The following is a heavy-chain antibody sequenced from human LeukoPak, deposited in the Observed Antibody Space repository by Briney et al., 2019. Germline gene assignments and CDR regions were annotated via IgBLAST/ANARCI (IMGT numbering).Heavy chain of an antibody. J-gene: IGHJ4*02. CDR1: GYTFTGYY. Sequence: ASVKVSCKASGYTFTGYYMNWVRQAPGQGPEWMGWISANNKNTKFSQKLQGRLTMTTDTSTTTAYMELRSLTSDDTTMYYCVRDGTGEQWLTQLDFWGQGTLVSVPS. D-gene: IGHD6-19*01. CDR3: VRDGTGEQWLTQLDF. V-gene: IGHV1-18*04. CDR2: ISANNKNT.